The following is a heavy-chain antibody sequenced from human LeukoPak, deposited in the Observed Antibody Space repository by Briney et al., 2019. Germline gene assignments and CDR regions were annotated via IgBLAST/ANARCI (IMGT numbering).Heavy chain of an antibody. V-gene: IGHV3-21*01. J-gene: IGHJ3*02. D-gene: IGHD2-15*01. Sequence: GGSLRLSCAASGFTFSSYSMNWVRQAPGKGLEWVSSISSSSSYIYYADSVKGRFTISRDNAKNSLYLQMNSLRAEDTAVYYCANPLYCSGGSCYVGRHDAFDIWGQGTMVTVSS. CDR1: GFTFSSYS. CDR2: ISSSSSYI. CDR3: ANPLYCSGGSCYVGRHDAFDI.